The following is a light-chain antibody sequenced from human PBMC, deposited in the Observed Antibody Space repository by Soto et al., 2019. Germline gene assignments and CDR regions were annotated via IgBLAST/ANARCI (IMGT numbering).Light chain of an antibody. CDR3: QQYNSWPLT. CDR1: QSVGSD. Sequence: EIVMTQSPATLSVSPGERATLSCRASQSVGSDLAWYQQKPGQASRLVIYDIFTRVTSVPTRISGSGSGTEFTLTISSLQSEDFAVYYCQQYNSWPLTFGGGTKVDIK. CDR2: DIF. J-gene: IGKJ4*01. V-gene: IGKV3D-15*01.